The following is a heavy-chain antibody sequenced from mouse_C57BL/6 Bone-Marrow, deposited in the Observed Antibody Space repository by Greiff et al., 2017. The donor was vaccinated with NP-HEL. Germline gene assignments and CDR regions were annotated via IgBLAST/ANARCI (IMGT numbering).Heavy chain of an antibody. CDR1: GYTFTSYW. J-gene: IGHJ2*01. Sequence: QVQLKQPGAELVKPGASVKLSCKASGYTFTSYWMHWVKQRPGQGLEWIGMIHPNSGSTNYNEKFKSKATLTVDKSSSTAYMQLSSLTSEDSAVYYCARNDYYYFDYWGQGTTLTVSS. CDR3: ARNDYYYFDY. V-gene: IGHV1-64*01. CDR2: IHPNSGST. D-gene: IGHD2-13*01.